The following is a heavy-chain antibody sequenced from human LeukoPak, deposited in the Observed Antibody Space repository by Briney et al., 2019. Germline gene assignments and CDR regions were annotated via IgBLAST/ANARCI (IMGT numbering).Heavy chain of an antibody. CDR3: ARDRAYSSGWYVPYY. J-gene: IGHJ4*02. V-gene: IGHV4-31*03. D-gene: IGHD6-19*01. Sequence: SETLSLTCTVSGGSISSGGYYWTWIRLHPGKGLEWIGYIYYSGSTYYNPSLKSRVTISVDTSKNQFSLKLSSVTAADTAVYYCARDRAYSSGWYVPYYWGQGTLVTVSS. CDR2: IYYSGST. CDR1: GGSISSGGYY.